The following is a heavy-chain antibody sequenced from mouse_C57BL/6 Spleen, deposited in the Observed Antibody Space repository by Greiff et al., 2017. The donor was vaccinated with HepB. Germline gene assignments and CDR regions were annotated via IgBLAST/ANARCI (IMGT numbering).Heavy chain of an antibody. CDR3: TRAKLHLYFDY. CDR1: GFTFSSYA. V-gene: IGHV5-9-1*02. Sequence: EVKVVESGEGLVKPGGSLKLSCAASGFTFSSYAMSWVRQTPEKRLEWVAYISSGGDYIYYADTVKGRFTISRDNARNTLYLQMSSLKSEDTAMYYCTRAKLHLYFDYWGQGTTLTVSS. J-gene: IGHJ2*01. CDR2: ISSGGDYI.